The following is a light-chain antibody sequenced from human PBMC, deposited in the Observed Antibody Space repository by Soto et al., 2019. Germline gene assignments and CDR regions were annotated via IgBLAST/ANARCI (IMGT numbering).Light chain of an antibody. CDR3: ASLDDSLNGVV. J-gene: IGLJ3*02. Sequence: QSVLTQPPSASGTPGQRVTISCSGSSSNIGSNTVNWYQQIPGTAPKLLIYSNNQRPSGVPDRFSGSKSGTSASLAISGLQSEDEADYYCASLDDSLNGVVFGGGTKVTVL. CDR1: SSNIGSNT. CDR2: SNN. V-gene: IGLV1-44*01.